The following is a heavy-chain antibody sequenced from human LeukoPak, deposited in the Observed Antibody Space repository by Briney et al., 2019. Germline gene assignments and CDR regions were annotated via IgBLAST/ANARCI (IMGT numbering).Heavy chain of an antibody. Sequence: ASVKVSCKASGYTFTGYYIHWVRQAPGQGLEWMGWINPNSGGTNYAQKFQGRVTMTRDTSISTAYMELSRLRSDDTAVYYCARGRGVPAAITRFDYWGQGTLVTVSS. V-gene: IGHV1-2*02. CDR2: INPNSGGT. J-gene: IGHJ4*02. CDR3: ARGRGVPAAITRFDY. D-gene: IGHD2-2*02. CDR1: GYTFTGYY.